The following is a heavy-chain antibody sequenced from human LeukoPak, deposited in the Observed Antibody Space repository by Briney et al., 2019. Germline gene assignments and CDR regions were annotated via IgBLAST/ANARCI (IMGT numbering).Heavy chain of an antibody. CDR1: GGSINSFY. J-gene: IGHJ4*02. Sequence: SETLSPTSTVSGGSINSFYWGWLPPAPREGREWIGYIYYSGSTNYNPSLKSRVTISVDTSKNQFSLKLSSVTAADTAVYYCAGHTYTGLGDYWGQGTLATVSS. D-gene: IGHD6-19*01. CDR2: IYYSGST. CDR3: AGHTYTGLGDY. V-gene: IGHV4-59*01.